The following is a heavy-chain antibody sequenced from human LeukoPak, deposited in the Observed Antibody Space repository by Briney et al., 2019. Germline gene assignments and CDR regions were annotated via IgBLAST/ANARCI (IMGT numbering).Heavy chain of an antibody. V-gene: IGHV4-59*01. CDR1: GGSISSYY. J-gene: IGHJ6*03. D-gene: IGHD3-10*01. CDR2: IYYSGST. Sequence: SETLSLTCTVSGGSISSYYWSWIRQPPGKGLEWIGYIYYSGSTNYNPSLKSRVTISVDTSKNQFSLKLSSVTAADTAVYYCARGILWFGELRFYYMDVWGKGTTVTVSS. CDR3: ARGILWFGELRFYYMDV.